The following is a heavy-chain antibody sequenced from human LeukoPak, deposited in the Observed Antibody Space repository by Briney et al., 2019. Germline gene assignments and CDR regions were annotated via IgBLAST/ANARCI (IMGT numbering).Heavy chain of an antibody. V-gene: IGHV3-9*01. CDR1: GFSFDDYA. J-gene: IGHJ6*03. D-gene: IGHD2/OR15-2a*01. CDR2: ISWNSANI. CDR3: AKDWSMTWGYYMDV. Sequence: PGGSLRLSCAASGFSFDDYAMHWVRQVPGMGLEWVSGISWNSANIHYADSVKGRFTISRDNAKNSLYLEMNSLRAEDTAVYYCAKDWSMTWGYYMDVWGKGTTVTISS.